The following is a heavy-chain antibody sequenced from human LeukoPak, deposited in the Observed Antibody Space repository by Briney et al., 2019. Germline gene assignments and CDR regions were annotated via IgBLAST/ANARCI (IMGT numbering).Heavy chain of an antibody. J-gene: IGHJ4*02. D-gene: IGHD2/OR15-2a*01. V-gene: IGHV1-18*04. CDR3: ARVGESTLDLPYEFDY. CDR2: ISTYNDYA. Sequence: ASVKVSCKASGYTFTSYAISWVRQAPGKGLEWMGWISTYNDYANYAQKLQGRVTMTTDTSTSTAYMELRSLRSDDTAVYYCARVGESTLDLPYEFDYWGQGTLVTVSS. CDR1: GYTFTSYA.